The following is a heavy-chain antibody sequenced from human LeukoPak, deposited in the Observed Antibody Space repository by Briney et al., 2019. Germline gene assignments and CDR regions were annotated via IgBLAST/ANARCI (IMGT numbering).Heavy chain of an antibody. CDR3: ARGPSSGWVLSQFDY. CDR1: GYTFTGYY. D-gene: IGHD6-19*01. CDR2: INPNGGDT. J-gene: IGHJ4*02. Sequence: GASVKVSCKASGYTFTGYYVYWVRQAPGQGLEWMGWINPNGGDTSYAQKFQGRVTMTRDTSINTAYMELSRLRSDDTAVYYCARGPSSGWVLSQFDYWGQGTLVTVSS. V-gene: IGHV1-2*02.